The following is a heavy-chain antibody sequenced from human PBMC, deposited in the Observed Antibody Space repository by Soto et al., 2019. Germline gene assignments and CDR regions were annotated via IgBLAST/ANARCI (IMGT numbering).Heavy chain of an antibody. V-gene: IGHV1-8*01. CDR3: ARGRVGEIFDPLYYYYYYMDV. D-gene: IGHD3-10*01. J-gene: IGHJ6*03. CDR2: MNPNSGNT. CDR1: GYTFTSYD. Sequence: ASVKVSCKASGYTFTSYDINWVRQATGQGLEWMGWMNPNSGNTGYAQKFQGRVTMTRNTSISTAYMELSSLRSEDTAVYYCARGRVGEIFDPLYYYYYYMDVWG.